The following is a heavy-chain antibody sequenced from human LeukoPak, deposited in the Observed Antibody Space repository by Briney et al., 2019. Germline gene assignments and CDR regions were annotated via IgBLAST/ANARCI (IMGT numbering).Heavy chain of an antibody. V-gene: IGHV4-38-2*02. Sequence: SETLSLTCTVSGYSISSGYYWGWIRQPPGKELEWIGTIYYSGTIYYNSSLKSRVTISVDRSKNQLSLKLSSLTAADTAVYFCARDSDQGGIDYWGQGTLVTVSS. J-gene: IGHJ4*02. CDR2: IYYSGTI. CDR1: GYSISSGYY. CDR3: ARDSDQGGIDY. D-gene: IGHD3-16*01.